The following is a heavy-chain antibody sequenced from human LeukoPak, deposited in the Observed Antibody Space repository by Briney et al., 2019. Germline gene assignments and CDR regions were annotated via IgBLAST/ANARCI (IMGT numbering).Heavy chain of an antibody. J-gene: IGHJ5*02. Sequence: PSETLSLTCAVYGGSLSGYYWSWIRQPPGKGLEWIGEINHSGSTNYNPSLKSRVTVSVDTSKNQFSLKLSSVTAADTAVYYCARAYCSSTSCYLNWFDPWGQGTLVTVSS. CDR1: GGSLSGYY. D-gene: IGHD2-2*01. V-gene: IGHV4-34*01. CDR3: ARAYCSSTSCYLNWFDP. CDR2: INHSGST.